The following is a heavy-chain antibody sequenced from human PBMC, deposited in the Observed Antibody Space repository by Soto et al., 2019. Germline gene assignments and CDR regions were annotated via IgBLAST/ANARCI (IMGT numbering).Heavy chain of an antibody. CDR1: GGPIRTSGYS. CDR3: ARSILWFGELTYYMDV. V-gene: IGHV4-39*07. J-gene: IGHJ6*03. D-gene: IGHD3-10*01. CDR2: ISHSGST. Sequence: ASETLSLTCTVSGGPIRTSGYSWGWIRRPPGKGLEWIATISHSGSTYYNPSLKSRVTISVDTSKNQFSLKLSSVTAADTAVYYCARSILWFGELTYYMDVWGKGTTVTVSS.